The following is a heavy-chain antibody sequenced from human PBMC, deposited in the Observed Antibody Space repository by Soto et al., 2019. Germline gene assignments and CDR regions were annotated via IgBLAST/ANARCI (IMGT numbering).Heavy chain of an antibody. CDR1: GFTFDSYA. CDR2: ISGNGGDT. CDR3: EEDITYFDF. D-gene: IGHD1-20*01. V-gene: IGHV3-23*01. Sequence: EVQLLESGGGLVQPGGSVRLSCAASGFTFDSYAMTWVRQAPGNGLEWVSSISGNGGDTYYADSVKGRFTISRDNSKKAVSLQLKNLSAEGNVSYYGEEDITYFDFWGQGSPVTVAS. J-gene: IGHJ4*03.